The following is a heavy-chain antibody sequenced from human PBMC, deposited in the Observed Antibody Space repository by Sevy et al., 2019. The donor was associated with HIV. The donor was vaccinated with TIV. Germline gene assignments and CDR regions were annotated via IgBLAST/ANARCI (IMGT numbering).Heavy chain of an antibody. CDR1: GFTFSDAW. Sequence: GGSLRLSCAVSGFTFSDAWMSWVRQAPGKGLEWVGLIKSKTDGGTTDYAAPVKGRFAISRDDSKNTLYLQMNSLKIGDTAVYYGPTDIRFGGWEGRGGYSWGQGTLVTVSS. D-gene: IGHD1-26*01. CDR3: PTDIRFGGWEGRGGYS. J-gene: IGHJ4*02. V-gene: IGHV3-15*01. CDR2: IKSKTDGGTT.